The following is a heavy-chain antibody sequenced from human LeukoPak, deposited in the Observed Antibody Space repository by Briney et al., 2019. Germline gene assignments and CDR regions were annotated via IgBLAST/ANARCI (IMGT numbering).Heavy chain of an antibody. J-gene: IGHJ6*03. CDR2: ISSSASSR. D-gene: IGHD6-19*01. CDR3: ARDVGVAVADYYYYMDV. Sequence: GGSLRLSCAASGFTFSSYAMSWVRQAPGKGLEWVSAISSSASSRPYADSVKGRFTISRDNSKNTLYLQMNSLRAEDTAVYYCARDVGVAVADYYYYMDVWGKGTTVTVSS. V-gene: IGHV3-23*01. CDR1: GFTFSSYA.